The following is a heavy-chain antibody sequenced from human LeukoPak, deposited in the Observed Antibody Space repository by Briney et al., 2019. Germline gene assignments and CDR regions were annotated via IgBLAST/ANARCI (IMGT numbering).Heavy chain of an antibody. CDR1: GGSISSGSYY. J-gene: IGHJ4*02. CDR2: IYHSGST. V-gene: IGHV4-30-2*05. CDR3: VGAAAGTLLPGVDY. Sequence: SETLSLTCTVSGGSISSGSYYWGWIRQPPGKGLEWIGYIYHSGSTYYNPSLKSRVTISVDKSKNQFSLKLSSVTAADTAVYYCVGAAAGTLLPGVDYWGQGTLVTVSS. D-gene: IGHD6-13*01.